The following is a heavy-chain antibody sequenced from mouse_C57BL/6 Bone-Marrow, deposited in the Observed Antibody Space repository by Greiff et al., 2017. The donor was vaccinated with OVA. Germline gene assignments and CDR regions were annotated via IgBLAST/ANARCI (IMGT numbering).Heavy chain of an antibody. CDR2: IYHRSGNT. Sequence: QVQLQQSGAELARPGASVKLSCKASGYTFTSYGISWVKQRTGQGLEWIGEIYHRSGNTYYNEKFKGKATLTADKSASTAYMELRSLTSEDSAVYFCARSGWGFAYWGQGTLVTVSA. J-gene: IGHJ3*01. V-gene: IGHV1-81*01. D-gene: IGHD1-2*01. CDR3: ARSGWGFAY. CDR1: GYTFTSYG.